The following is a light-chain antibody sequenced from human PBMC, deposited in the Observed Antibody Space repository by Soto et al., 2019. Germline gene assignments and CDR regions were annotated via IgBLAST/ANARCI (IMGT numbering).Light chain of an antibody. Sequence: QSALTQPASVSGSPGQSITIFCSGTSSDIGGYNYVSWYQQHPGKAPRVMIYDVSNRPSGVSNRFSGSKSGNTATLTISGLQAEDEADYYCTSYTSDNTYVFAAGTQLTVL. J-gene: IGLJ7*01. CDR3: TSYTSDNTYV. CDR1: SSDIGGYNY. CDR2: DVS. V-gene: IGLV2-14*03.